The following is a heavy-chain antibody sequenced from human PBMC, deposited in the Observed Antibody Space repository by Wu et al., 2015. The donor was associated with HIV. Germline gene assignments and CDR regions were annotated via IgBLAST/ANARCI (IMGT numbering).Heavy chain of an antibody. Sequence: QVQLVQSGGEVKKPGDSVKVSCKASGYTFTTYAISWVRQAPGQGLEWMGWISTYNGKTDYTQKVQGRVTLTTDTSTSTAYMELRSLTSDDTAMYYCAVMVRGVIIRRYFDYWGPGNAGHRLL. V-gene: IGHV1-18*01. CDR3: AVMVRGVIIRRYFDY. CDR1: GYTFTTYA. J-gene: IGHJ4*02. CDR2: ISTYNGKT. D-gene: IGHD3-10*01.